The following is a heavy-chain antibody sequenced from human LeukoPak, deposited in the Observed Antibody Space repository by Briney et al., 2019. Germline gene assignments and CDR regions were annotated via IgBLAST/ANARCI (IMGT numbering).Heavy chain of an antibody. CDR3: ARGRNPYYYGSGSFIY. J-gene: IGHJ4*02. V-gene: IGHV4-34*01. Sequence: SETLSLTCAVYGGSFSGYYWSWIRQPPGKGLEWIGEINHSGSTNYNPSLKSRVTISVDTSKNQFSLKLSSVTAADTAVYYCARGRNPYYYGSGSFIYWGQGTLVTVSS. CDR1: GGSFSGYY. D-gene: IGHD3-10*01. CDR2: INHSGST.